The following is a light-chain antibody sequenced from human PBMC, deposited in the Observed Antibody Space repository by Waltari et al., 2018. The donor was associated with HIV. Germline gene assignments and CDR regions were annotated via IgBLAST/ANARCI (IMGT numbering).Light chain of an antibody. V-gene: IGLV2-23*01. CDR3: CSYAGSSTSWV. CDR1: SSDVGSYNL. J-gene: IGLJ3*02. CDR2: EGS. Sequence: QSALTQPASVSGSPGQSITISCTGTSSDVGSYNLVSCYQQHPGKAPKLMIYEGSKRPSGVSNRFSGSKSGNTASLTISGLQAEDEADYYCCSYAGSSTSWVFGGGTKLTVL.